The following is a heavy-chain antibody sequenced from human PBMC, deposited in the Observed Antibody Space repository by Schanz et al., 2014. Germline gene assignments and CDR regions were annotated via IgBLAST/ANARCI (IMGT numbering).Heavy chain of an antibody. CDR3: ARDPNSVNEIDY. J-gene: IGHJ4*02. V-gene: IGHV3-7*03. Sequence: VQLVESGGALVQPGGSLRLSCSASGFTFSDHWMSWVRQHPGKGLEWVANIKGDSSEKNYVDSVKGRFTLSRDNAKKTMDLQMNSLRVEDTAVYYCARDPNSVNEIDYWGQGTLVTVSS. CDR2: IKGDSSEK. D-gene: IGHD5-12*01. CDR1: GFTFSDHW.